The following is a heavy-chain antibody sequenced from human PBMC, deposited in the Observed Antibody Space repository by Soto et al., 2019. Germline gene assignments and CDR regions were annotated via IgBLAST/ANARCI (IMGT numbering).Heavy chain of an antibody. V-gene: IGHV1-3*05. CDR1: GYTFISYV. J-gene: IGHJ4*02. Sequence: QVQLVQSGAEEKNPGASVKVSCKASGYTFISYVIHWVRQAPGQRLEWMGWIFPDSGNTKSSQKFQGRVTITRDLSASTAYMDLSRLRSEDTAVYFCAGDGGRDGYDYALDYWGQGTLGSVSS. D-gene: IGHD5-12*01. CDR3: AGDGGRDGYDYALDY. CDR2: IFPDSGNT.